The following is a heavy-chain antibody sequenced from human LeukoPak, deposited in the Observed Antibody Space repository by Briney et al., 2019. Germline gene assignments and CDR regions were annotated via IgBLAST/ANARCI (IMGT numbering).Heavy chain of an antibody. V-gene: IGHV1-69*13. CDR1: GGTFSSYA. Sequence: GASVKVSCKASGGTFSSYAISWVRQAPGQGLEWMGGIIPIFGTANYAQEFQGRVTITADESTSTAYMELSSLRSEDTAVYYCARSSAAAGNWFDPWGQGTLVTVSS. CDR3: ARSSAAAGNWFDP. J-gene: IGHJ5*02. D-gene: IGHD6-13*01. CDR2: IIPIFGTA.